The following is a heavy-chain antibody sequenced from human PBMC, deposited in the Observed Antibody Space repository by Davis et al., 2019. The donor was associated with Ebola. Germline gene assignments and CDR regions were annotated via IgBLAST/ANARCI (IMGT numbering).Heavy chain of an antibody. V-gene: IGHV3-30-3*01. CDR1: GFTFSSYA. J-gene: IGHJ4*02. CDR3: ARGPDY. Sequence: GESLKISCAASGFTFSSYAMHWVRQAPGKGLEWVAVISYDGSNKYYADSVKGRFTISRDNSKNTLYLQMNSLRDEDTAVYYCARGPDYWGQGTLVTVSS. CDR2: ISYDGSNK.